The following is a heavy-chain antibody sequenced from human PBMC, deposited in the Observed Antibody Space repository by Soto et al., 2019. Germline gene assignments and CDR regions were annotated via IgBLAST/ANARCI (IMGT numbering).Heavy chain of an antibody. CDR2: IVVGSGNT. Sequence: GASVKVSCKASGFTFSNSAIQWMRQARGERLEWIGWIVVGSGNTNYAQKIQERVTIIRDMSTSTSYMELSSLTSEDTAVYYCVSCTTPSCYGKFDYW. CDR1: GFTFSNSA. D-gene: IGHD2-2*01. CDR3: VSCTTPSCYGKFDY. J-gene: IGHJ4*01. V-gene: IGHV1-58*02.